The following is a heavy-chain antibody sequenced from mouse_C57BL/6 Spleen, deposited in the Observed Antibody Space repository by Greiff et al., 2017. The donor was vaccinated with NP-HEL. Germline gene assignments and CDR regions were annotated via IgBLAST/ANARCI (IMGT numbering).Heavy chain of an antibody. J-gene: IGHJ1*03. V-gene: IGHV1-42*01. CDR2: INPSTGGT. Sequence: VQLQQSGPELVKPGASVKISCKASGYSFTGYYMNWVKKSPEKSLEWIGEINPSTGGTTYNQKFKAKATLTVDKSSSTAYMQLKSLTSEDSAVYYCARLYYGSSYRYFDVWGTGTTVTVSS. D-gene: IGHD1-1*01. CDR1: GYSFTGYY. CDR3: ARLYYGSSYRYFDV.